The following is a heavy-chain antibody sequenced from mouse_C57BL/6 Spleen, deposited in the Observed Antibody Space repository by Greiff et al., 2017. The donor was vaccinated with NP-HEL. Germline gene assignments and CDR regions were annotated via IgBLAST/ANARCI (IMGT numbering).Heavy chain of an antibody. CDR2: ISSGSSTI. CDR3: ARNYGYAMDY. Sequence: EVKLVESGGGLVKPGGSLKLSCAASGFTFSDYGMHWVRQAPEKGLEWVAYISSGSSTIYSVDTVKGRFTISRDNAKNTLFLQMTSLRAEDTAMYYCARNYGYAMDYWGQGTSVTVSS. D-gene: IGHD1-1*01. CDR1: GFTFSDYG. J-gene: IGHJ4*01. V-gene: IGHV5-17*01.